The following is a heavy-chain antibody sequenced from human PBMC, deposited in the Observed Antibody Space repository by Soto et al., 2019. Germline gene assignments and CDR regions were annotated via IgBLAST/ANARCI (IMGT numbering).Heavy chain of an antibody. CDR2: INAYNGNT. CDR3: ARDKLAYDFWSGYYSLGPDAFDI. CDR1: GYTFTSYG. Sequence: ASVKVSCKASGYTFTSYGISWVRQAPGQGLEWMGWINAYNGNTNYAQKLQGRVTMTTDTSTSTAYMELRSLRSDDTAVYYCARDKLAYDFWSGYYSLGPDAFDIWGQGXMVTVSS. V-gene: IGHV1-18*01. J-gene: IGHJ3*02. D-gene: IGHD3-3*01.